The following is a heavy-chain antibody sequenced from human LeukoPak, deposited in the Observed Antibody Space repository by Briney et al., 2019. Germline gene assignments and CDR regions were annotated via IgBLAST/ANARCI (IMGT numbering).Heavy chain of an antibody. CDR3: AKPPARYCSSTSCYSYFDY. V-gene: IGHV3-9*01. CDR2: ISWNSGSI. CDR1: GFTFDDYA. D-gene: IGHD2-2*02. J-gene: IGHJ4*02. Sequence: GGSLRLSCAASGFTFDDYAMHWVRKAPGKGLEWVSGISWNSGSIGYADSVKGRFTISRDNAKNSLYLQMNSLRAEDTALYYCAKPPARYCSSTSCYSYFDYWGQGTLVTVSS.